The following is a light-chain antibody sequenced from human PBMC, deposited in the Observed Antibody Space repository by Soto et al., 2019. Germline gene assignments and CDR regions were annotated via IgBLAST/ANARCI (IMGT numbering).Light chain of an antibody. CDR3: QQYGTSPIT. J-gene: IGKJ5*01. CDR2: AAS. Sequence: ENVFTVSPCTLALSQGERASLSCRASQSVSSSHLAWYQHKPGQAPRLLIYAASSRATGSPDRFSGSGSGTDFTLTISRLEPEDFAVFYCQQYGTSPITFGQGTRLEIK. V-gene: IGKV3-20*01. CDR1: QSVSSSH.